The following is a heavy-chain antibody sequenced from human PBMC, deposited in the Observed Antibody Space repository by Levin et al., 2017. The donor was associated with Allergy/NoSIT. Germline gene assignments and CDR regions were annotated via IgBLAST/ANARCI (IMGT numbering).Heavy chain of an antibody. Sequence: PSETLSLTCTVSGGSVSSRSYYWSWIRQPPGKGLEWIGYIYSSGSTYYNPSLKSRVTISIDTSKNQFSLKVTSMTAADTAVYYCAREQATGAFEIWGQGTMVTASS. D-gene: IGHD3-10*01. CDR1: GGSVSSRSYY. CDR3: AREQATGAFEI. CDR2: IYSSGST. V-gene: IGHV4-61*01. J-gene: IGHJ3*02.